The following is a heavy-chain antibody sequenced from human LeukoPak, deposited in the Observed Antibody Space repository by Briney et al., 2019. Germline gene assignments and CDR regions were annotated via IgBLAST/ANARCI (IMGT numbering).Heavy chain of an antibody. CDR3: ARVGIAAAGSYWYFDL. J-gene: IGHJ2*01. CDR1: GYTFTSYD. D-gene: IGHD6-13*01. CDR2: MNPNSGNT. V-gene: IGHV1-8*01. Sequence: ASVKVSCKASGYTFTSYDINWVRQATGQGLEWMGWMNPNSGNTGYAQKFQGRVTITRNTSISTAYMELSSLRSEDTAVYYCARVGIAAAGSYWYFDLWGRGTLVTVSS.